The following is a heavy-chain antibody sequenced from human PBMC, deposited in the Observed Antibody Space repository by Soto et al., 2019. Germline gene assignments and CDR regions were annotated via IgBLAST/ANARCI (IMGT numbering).Heavy chain of an antibody. CDR2: IYSGGST. CDR1: GGSINHYY. V-gene: IGHV4-4*07. J-gene: IGHJ4*02. Sequence: SETLSLTCAVSGGSINHYYWSWIRQPAGKGLECIGRIYSGGSTNYNPALKSRVTMSVDTSKNQFSLNLNSVTAADTAIYFVARGPGGFGDFSLDYWGQGTLVTVSS. CDR3: ARGPGGFGDFSLDY. D-gene: IGHD3-10*01.